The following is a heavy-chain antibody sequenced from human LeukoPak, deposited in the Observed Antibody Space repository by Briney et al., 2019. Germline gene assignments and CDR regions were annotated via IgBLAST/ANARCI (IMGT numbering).Heavy chain of an antibody. CDR3: AKARYYYDSSGYSDY. J-gene: IGHJ4*02. Sequence: PGGSLRLSCVASGFTFSSYAMSWVRQAPGKGLEWVSSISGSGGSTYYADSVKGRFTISRDNSKNTLYLQMNSLRAEDTAVYYCAKARYYYDSSGYSDYWGQGTLVTVSS. CDR1: GFTFSSYA. V-gene: IGHV3-23*01. D-gene: IGHD3-22*01. CDR2: ISGSGGST.